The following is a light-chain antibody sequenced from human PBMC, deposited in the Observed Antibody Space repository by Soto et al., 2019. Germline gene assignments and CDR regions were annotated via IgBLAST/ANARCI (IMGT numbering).Light chain of an antibody. V-gene: IGLV2-23*03. J-gene: IGLJ2*01. CDR3: CSYAGSSTFV. CDR1: SSDVGSYNL. CDR2: EGS. Sequence: HSALTQPASVSGSPGPSSTISCTGTSSDVGSYNLVSWYQQHPGKAPKLMIYEGSKRPSGVSNRFSGSKSGNTASLTISGLQAEDEAEYYCCSYAGSSTFVFGGGTKVTV.